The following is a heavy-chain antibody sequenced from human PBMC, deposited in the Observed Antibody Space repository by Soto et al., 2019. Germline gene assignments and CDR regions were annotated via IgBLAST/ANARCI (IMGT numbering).Heavy chain of an antibody. CDR3: ARQGFGPLHGLVDV. J-gene: IGHJ6*02. CDR1: GGSISSYY. Sequence: QVQLQESGPGLVKPSETLSLSCTVSGGSISSYYWSWFRQSPGKRMEWIGYVHHSWGSSYNPYLRSRVAISVDTPKSQFSLKVTSVTATDTAVYYCARQGFGPLHGLVDVWGQGTTVTVSS. CDR2: VHHSWGS. D-gene: IGHD3-10*01. V-gene: IGHV4-59*08.